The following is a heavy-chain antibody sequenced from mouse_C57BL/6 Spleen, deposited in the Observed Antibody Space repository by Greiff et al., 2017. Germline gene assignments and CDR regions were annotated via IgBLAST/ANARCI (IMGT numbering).Heavy chain of an antibody. CDR3: ARYKPFYYGSSYYFDY. CDR2: IDPSDSET. V-gene: IGHV1-52*01. Sequence: VKLQQPGAELVRPGSSVKLSCKASGYTFTSYWMHWVKQRPIQGLEWIGNIDPSDSETHYNQKFKDKATLTVDKSSSTAYMQLSSLTSEDSAVYYCARYKPFYYGSSYYFDYWGQGTTLTVSS. CDR1: GYTFTSYW. J-gene: IGHJ2*01. D-gene: IGHD1-1*01.